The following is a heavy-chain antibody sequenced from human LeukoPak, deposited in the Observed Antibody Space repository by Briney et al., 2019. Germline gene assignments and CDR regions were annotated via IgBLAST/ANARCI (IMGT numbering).Heavy chain of an antibody. CDR2: IYYSGST. CDR3: ARIGAPYYYYYYMDV. Sequence: PSQTLSLTCTVSGGSISSGSYYWSWIRQPPGKGLEWIGYIYYSGSTNYNPSLKSRVTISVDTSKNQFSLKLSSVTAADTAVYYCARIGAPYYYYYYMDVWGKGTTVTISS. CDR1: GGSISSGSYY. D-gene: IGHD6-6*01. V-gene: IGHV4-61*01. J-gene: IGHJ6*03.